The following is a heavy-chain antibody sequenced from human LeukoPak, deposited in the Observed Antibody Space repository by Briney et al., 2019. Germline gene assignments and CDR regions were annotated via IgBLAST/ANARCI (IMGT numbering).Heavy chain of an antibody. CDR3: ARDSRYHSGWGSYQPYWFDP. Sequence: GGSLRLCCAASGIAFNLYWIHWGRQPPGKGLLLLSRISDDGTTTNYADSVKGRFTISRDNAKNTLYLQMHSLRVDDTAVYYCARDSRYHSGWGSYQPYWFDPWGQGTLVTVSS. CDR1: GIAFNLYW. D-gene: IGHD3-10*01. J-gene: IGHJ5*02. V-gene: IGHV3-74*01. CDR2: ISDDGTTT.